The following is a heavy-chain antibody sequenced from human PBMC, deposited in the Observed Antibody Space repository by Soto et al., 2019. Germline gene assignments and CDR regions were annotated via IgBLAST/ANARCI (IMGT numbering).Heavy chain of an antibody. Sequence: SETLSLTCTVSGDSISTYYWSWIRQPPGKGLEWIGYIYYSGSTNQNPSLKSRLTISVDTSKKQLSLELSSVTAADTAVYYCAAGSNRPEFDYWGQGILVTVSS. CDR3: AAGSNRPEFDY. CDR2: IYYSGST. V-gene: IGHV4-59*12. CDR1: GDSISTYY. J-gene: IGHJ4*02. D-gene: IGHD4-4*01.